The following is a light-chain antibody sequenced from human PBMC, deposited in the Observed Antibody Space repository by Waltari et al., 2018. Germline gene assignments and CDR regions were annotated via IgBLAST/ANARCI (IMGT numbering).Light chain of an antibody. V-gene: IGLV2-14*03. Sequence: QLARTQHASVSGSPGQLIAISCTGTRRYVGGYKYAFWYQHYPGKAPKRLIYDVSQRPSRVSNRFSASRSGNTASLTISGLQAEDEADYYCNSYTSDNTFVFGTGTKVTVL. J-gene: IGLJ1*01. CDR1: RRYVGGYKY. CDR2: DVS. CDR3: NSYTSDNTFV.